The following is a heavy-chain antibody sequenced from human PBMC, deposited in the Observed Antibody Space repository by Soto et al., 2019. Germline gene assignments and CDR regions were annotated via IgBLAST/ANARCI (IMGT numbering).Heavy chain of an antibody. CDR3: ARAGYCSGGSCYPPNYYFDY. D-gene: IGHD2-15*01. V-gene: IGHV1-18*01. CDR1: GYTFTSYG. CDR2: ISAYNGNT. J-gene: IGHJ4*02. Sequence: ASVKVSCKASGYTFTSYGISWVRQAPGQGLEWMGWISAYNGNTNYAQKLQGRVTMTTDTSTSTAYMELRSLRSDDTAVYYCARAGYCSGGSCYPPNYYFDYWGQGTLVTVSS.